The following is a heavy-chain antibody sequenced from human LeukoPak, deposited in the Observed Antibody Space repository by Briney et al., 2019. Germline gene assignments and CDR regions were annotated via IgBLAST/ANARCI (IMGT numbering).Heavy chain of an antibody. CDR3: ALLAYCSGGICYSTDFLGYVQH. J-gene: IGHJ1*01. CDR2: ISGSGGST. CDR1: GFTFSSYA. Sequence: PGGSLRLSCAASGFTFSSYAISWVRQAPGKGLEWVSAISGSGGSTYYADSVKGRFTISRDNSKNTLYLQMNSLRAEDTAVYYCALLAYCSGGICYSTDFLGYVQHSGQGTLVTVSS. V-gene: IGHV3-23*01. D-gene: IGHD2-15*01.